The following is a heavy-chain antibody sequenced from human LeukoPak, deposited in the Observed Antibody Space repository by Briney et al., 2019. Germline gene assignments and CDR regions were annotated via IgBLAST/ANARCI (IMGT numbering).Heavy chain of an antibody. D-gene: IGHD6-19*01. CDR1: GGSISSGDYY. J-gene: IGHJ4*02. Sequence: SETLSLTCTVSGGSISSGDYYWNWMRQPAGKGLEWIGRIYTSGTTNYNPSFKSRVTISSDTSKNQFSLKLSSVTAADTAVYYCARAPWYSSGWYGSDYWGQGTLVTVSS. V-gene: IGHV4-61*02. CDR2: IYTSGTT. CDR3: ARAPWYSSGWYGSDY.